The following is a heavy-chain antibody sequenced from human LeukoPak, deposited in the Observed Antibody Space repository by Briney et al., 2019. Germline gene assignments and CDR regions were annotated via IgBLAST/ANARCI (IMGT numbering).Heavy chain of an antibody. Sequence: SVKVSCKASGGTFSTYAISWVRQAPGQGLEWVGRIAPILGTANYAQNFQGRVTITADRSTTTAYMELSSLRSEDTAVYYCARGYSSGWYFDYWGQGTLVTVSS. CDR1: GGTFSTYA. J-gene: IGHJ4*02. D-gene: IGHD6-19*01. CDR3: ARGYSSGWYFDY. V-gene: IGHV1-69*04. CDR2: IAPILGTA.